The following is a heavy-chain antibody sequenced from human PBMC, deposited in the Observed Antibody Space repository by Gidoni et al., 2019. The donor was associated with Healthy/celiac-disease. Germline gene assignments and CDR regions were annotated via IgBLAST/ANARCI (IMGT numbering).Heavy chain of an antibody. D-gene: IGHD6-19*01. J-gene: IGHJ6*02. CDR3: AKEVSGWGRYYGMDV. Sequence: QVQLVESGGGVVQPGRSLRLSCAASGFTFSSYGMHWVRQAPGKGLEWLAVISYDGSNKYYADSVKGRFTISRDNSKNTLYLQMNSLRAEDTAVYYCAKEVSGWGRYYGMDVWGQGTTVTVSS. CDR1: GFTFSSYG. V-gene: IGHV3-30*18. CDR2: ISYDGSNK.